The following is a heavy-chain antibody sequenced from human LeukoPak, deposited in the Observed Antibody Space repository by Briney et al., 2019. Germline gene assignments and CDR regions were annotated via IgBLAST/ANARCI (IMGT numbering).Heavy chain of an antibody. CDR1: GGSISSYY. J-gene: IGHJ4*02. Sequence: SETLSLTCTVSGGSISSYYWSWIRQPPGKGLEWIGYIYYSGSTNYNPSLKSRVTISVVTSKNQFSLKLSSVTAADTAVYYCARRDSSGWYYFDYWGQGTLVTVSS. CDR2: IYYSGST. V-gene: IGHV4-59*01. CDR3: ARRDSSGWYYFDY. D-gene: IGHD6-19*01.